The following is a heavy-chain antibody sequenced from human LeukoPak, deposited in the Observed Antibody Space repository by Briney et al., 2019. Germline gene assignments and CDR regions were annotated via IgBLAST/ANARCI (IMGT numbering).Heavy chain of an antibody. CDR2: IYYSGST. V-gene: IGHV4-59*12. D-gene: IGHD3-10*01. CDR3: ARGGAYFDY. CDR1: GGSISSYY. Sequence: PSETLSLTCTVPGGSISSYYWSWIRQPPGKGLEWVGYIYYSGSTNYNPSLKSRVTMSVDTSKNQFSLKLSSVTAADTAVYYCARGGAYFDYWGQGTLVTVSS. J-gene: IGHJ4*02.